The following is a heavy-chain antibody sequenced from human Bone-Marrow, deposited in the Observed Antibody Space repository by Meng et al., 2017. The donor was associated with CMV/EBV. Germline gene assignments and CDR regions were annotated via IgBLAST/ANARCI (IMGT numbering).Heavy chain of an antibody. CDR2: ISAYNVNT. J-gene: IGHJ4*02. CDR1: YG. CDR3: ARGDRGAVAGLGIAARPQRAFDY. D-gene: IGHD6-6*01. Sequence: YGISWVRQAPGQGLEWMGWISAYNVNTTYAQKLQLSVTMTTSTSTSSAYMELRSLRSDDTAVYYCARGDRGAVAGLGIAARPQRAFDYWGQGTLVTVSS. V-gene: IGHV1-18*01.